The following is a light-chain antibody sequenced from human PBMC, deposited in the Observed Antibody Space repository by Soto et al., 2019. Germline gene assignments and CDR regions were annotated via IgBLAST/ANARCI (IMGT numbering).Light chain of an antibody. J-gene: IGKJ2*01. V-gene: IGKV1-5*03. CDR2: KAS. Sequence: DIQMTQSPSTLSASVGDRVTITCRASQSISSWLAWYQQRPGRAPKLLIYKASTLESGVPSRFSGSGSGAEFTLTISSLQPDDFTTYYCQQYNSYPYTFGQGTKLEIK. CDR1: QSISSW. CDR3: QQYNSYPYT.